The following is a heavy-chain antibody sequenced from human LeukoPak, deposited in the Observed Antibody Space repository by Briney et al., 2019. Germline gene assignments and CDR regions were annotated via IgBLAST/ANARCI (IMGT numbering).Heavy chain of an antibody. D-gene: IGHD6-19*01. J-gene: IGHJ5*02. V-gene: IGHV1-2*02. CDR3: AREGRQWLVRGDWFDP. CDR1: GYTFTGYY. Sequence: ASVKVSCKASGYTFTGYYMHWVRQAPGQGLEWMGWINPNSGGTNYAQKLQGRVTMTRDTSISTAYMELSRLRSDDTAVYYCAREGRQWLVRGDWFDPWGQGTLVTVPS. CDR2: INPNSGGT.